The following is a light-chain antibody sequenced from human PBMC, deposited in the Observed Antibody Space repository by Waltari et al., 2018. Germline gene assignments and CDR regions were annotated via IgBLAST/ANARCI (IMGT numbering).Light chain of an antibody. J-gene: IGKJ3*01. Sequence: QMTQSPLSVSASIGDRVAISCRASQDIASWLAWYQQHPGKAPRLFVYAASNLQSGVPSRFSGSGSGTNFTLTINSLQPEDFATYYCQLAQRFPFFGPGTKVDVK. CDR3: QLAQRFPF. CDR2: AAS. V-gene: IGKV1-12*01. CDR1: QDIASW.